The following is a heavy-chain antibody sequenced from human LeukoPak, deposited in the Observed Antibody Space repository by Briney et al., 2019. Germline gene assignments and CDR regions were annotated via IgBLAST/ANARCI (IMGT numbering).Heavy chain of an antibody. Sequence: ASVKVSCKASGYSFTTYGISWVRQAPGQGLEWMGWINAGKGNTKYSQKFQGRVTITRDTSASTAYMELSSLRSEDTAVYYCARDHPDYDFWSGYWPRLDYWGQGTLVTVSS. CDR3: ARDHPDYDFWSGYWPRLDY. CDR1: GYSFTTYG. V-gene: IGHV1-3*01. D-gene: IGHD3-3*01. CDR2: INAGKGNT. J-gene: IGHJ4*02.